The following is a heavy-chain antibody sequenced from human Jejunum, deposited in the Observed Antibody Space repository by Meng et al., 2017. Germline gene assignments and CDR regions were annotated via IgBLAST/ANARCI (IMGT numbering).Heavy chain of an antibody. CDR3: ARGRSYHEPSDY. V-gene: IGHV3-48*03. CDR1: GFTFSSYE. CDR2: IYSSGSTI. J-gene: IGHJ4*02. Sequence: GGSLRLSCAASGFTFSSYEMNWVRQAPGKGLEWVSYIYSSGSTIYYADSVKGRFTISRDNAKNSLYLQMNSLRAEDTAVYYCARGRSYHEPSDYWGQGTRVTVSS.